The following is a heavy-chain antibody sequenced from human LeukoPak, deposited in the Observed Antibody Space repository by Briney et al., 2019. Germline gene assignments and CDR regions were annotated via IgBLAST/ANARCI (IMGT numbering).Heavy chain of an antibody. CDR1: GGSFSGYY. CDR2: INHGGST. Sequence: SETLSLTCAVYGGSFSGYYGGWIRQPPGKGLEWIAEINHGGSTNYNPSLKSRVTVSVDTSKNQFSLKLSSVTAADTAVYYCARAGYCSSTSCLPPLFDYWGQGTLVTVSS. V-gene: IGHV4-34*01. D-gene: IGHD2-2*01. J-gene: IGHJ4*02. CDR3: ARAGYCSSTSCLPPLFDY.